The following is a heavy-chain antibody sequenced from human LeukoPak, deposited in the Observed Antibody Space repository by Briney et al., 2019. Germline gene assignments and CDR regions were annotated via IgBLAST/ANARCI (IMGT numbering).Heavy chain of an antibody. V-gene: IGHV1-69*05. J-gene: IGHJ4*02. D-gene: IGHD3-16*01. CDR3: AWGRMGGGYYFDY. CDR1: GGTFSSYA. Sequence: VASVKVSCKASGGTFSSYAISWVRQAPGQGLEWRGRIIPIFGTANYAQKFQGRVTITTDESTSTAYMELSSLRSEDTAVYYCAWGRMGGGYYFDYWGQGTLVTVSS. CDR2: IIPIFGTA.